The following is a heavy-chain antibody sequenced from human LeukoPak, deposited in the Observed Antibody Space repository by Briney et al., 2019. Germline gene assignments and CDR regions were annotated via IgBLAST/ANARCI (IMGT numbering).Heavy chain of an antibody. CDR3: AGFWSGYLPDFDY. J-gene: IGHJ4*02. CDR2: ISSSSSYI. CDR1: GFPFSSYS. D-gene: IGHD3-3*01. V-gene: IGHV3-21*01. Sequence: GGSLRLSCVASGFPFSSYSMNWVRQAPGKGLEWVSSISSSSSYIYYADSVKGRFTISRDNAKNSLYLQMNSLRAEDTAVYYCAGFWSGYLPDFDYWGQGTLVTVSS.